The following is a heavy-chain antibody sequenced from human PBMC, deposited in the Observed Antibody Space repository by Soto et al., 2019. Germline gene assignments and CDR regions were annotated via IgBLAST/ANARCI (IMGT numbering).Heavy chain of an antibody. CDR1: GGTFGNHA. D-gene: IGHD5-18*01. Sequence: QVQLVQSGAEVKKPGSSVRVSCKASGGTFGNHAISWVRQAPGQGLEWLGGIIPVLGVGDNAQNFQGRVTITADASPSTAYLELSSLRSEDTALYYCAGEAGYTYGYVFDYWGQGTLVTVSS. V-gene: IGHV1-69*01. CDR3: AGEAGYTYGYVFDY. CDR2: IIPVLGVG. J-gene: IGHJ4*02.